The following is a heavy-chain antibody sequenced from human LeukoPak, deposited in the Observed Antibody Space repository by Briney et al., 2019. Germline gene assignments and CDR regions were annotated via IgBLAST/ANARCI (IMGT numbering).Heavy chain of an antibody. CDR1: GFTFSRHW. V-gene: IGHV3-7*01. J-gene: IGHJ4*02. D-gene: IGHD6-19*01. Sequence: GGSLRLSCAASGFTFSRHWMSWVRQAPGMGLERVAHMNQDGSAIYSVDSVKGRFTISRDNDKNSLYLQMNGLTVADTAVYYCARTVPGYPDDYFDYWGQGTLVTVSS. CDR2: MNQDGSAI. CDR3: ARTVPGYPDDYFDY.